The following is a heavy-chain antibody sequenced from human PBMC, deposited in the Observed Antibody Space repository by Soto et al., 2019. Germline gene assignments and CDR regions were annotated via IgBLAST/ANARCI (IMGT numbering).Heavy chain of an antibody. Sequence: EVHLLESGGVLVQPGESLRLSCETSGFTFSNCVMTWVRQAPGKGLEWVSVITKTGYTDYADSVQGRFTISRDNSKNTVYLQMNSLRAEDTAVYYCAKGLLNGRWYAADWGQGTLVNVSS. D-gene: IGHD6-13*01. CDR2: ITKTGYT. V-gene: IGHV3-23*01. CDR3: AKGLLNGRWYAAD. J-gene: IGHJ4*02. CDR1: GFTFSNCV.